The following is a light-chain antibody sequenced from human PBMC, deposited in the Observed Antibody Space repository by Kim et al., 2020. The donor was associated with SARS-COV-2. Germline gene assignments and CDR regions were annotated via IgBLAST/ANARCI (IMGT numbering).Light chain of an antibody. CDR3: QSSNTTTVV. CDR1: SGNIASNF. J-gene: IGLJ2*01. Sequence: GKTVTISCTRSSGNIASNFVHWYQQRPGSSPLTVVYHDNQRPSGVPDRFSGSIDSSSNSASLTISGLKTEDEADYYCQSSNTTTVVFGGGTKVTVL. CDR2: HDN. V-gene: IGLV6-57*01.